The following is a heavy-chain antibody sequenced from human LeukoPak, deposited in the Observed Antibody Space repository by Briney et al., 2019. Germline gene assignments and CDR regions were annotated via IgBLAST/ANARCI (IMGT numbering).Heavy chain of an antibody. Sequence: SETLSLTCAVYGGSFSGYYWSWIRQPPGKGLEWIGEINHSGSTNYNPSLKSRVTISVDTSKNQFSLKLSSVTAADTAVYYCARGRIAARPSGYWGQGTLVTVSS. V-gene: IGHV4-34*01. CDR2: INHSGST. D-gene: IGHD6-6*01. CDR3: ARGRIAARPSGY. CDR1: GGSFSGYY. J-gene: IGHJ4*02.